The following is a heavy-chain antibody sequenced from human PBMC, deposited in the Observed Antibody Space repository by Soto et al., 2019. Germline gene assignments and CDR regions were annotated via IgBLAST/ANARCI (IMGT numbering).Heavy chain of an antibody. CDR2: ISGSGGST. J-gene: IGHJ5*02. D-gene: IGHD3-10*01. V-gene: IGHV3-23*01. CDR1: GFTFSSYA. Sequence: GGSLRLSCAASGFTFSSYAMSWVRQAPGKGLEWVSAISGSGGSTYYADSVKGRFTISRDNSKNTLYLQMNSLRAEDTAVYYCAKNYGSGSYDPNWFDPWGQGTQVTVSS. CDR3: AKNYGSGSYDPNWFDP.